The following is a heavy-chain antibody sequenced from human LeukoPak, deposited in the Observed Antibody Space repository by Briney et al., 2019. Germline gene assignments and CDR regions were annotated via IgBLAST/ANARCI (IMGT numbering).Heavy chain of an antibody. J-gene: IGHJ4*02. CDR2: ISYDGSTI. CDR1: GFTFSSYG. D-gene: IGHD1-26*01. V-gene: IGHV3-30*18. Sequence: GGSLRLSCAASGFTFSSYGIHWVRQAPGKGLEWVAVISYDGSTIYYADSVKGRFTISRDNSKDTLYLQMNSLRADDTAVYYCAKGVGSTGSHFDYWGQGTLVTVPS. CDR3: AKGVGSTGSHFDY.